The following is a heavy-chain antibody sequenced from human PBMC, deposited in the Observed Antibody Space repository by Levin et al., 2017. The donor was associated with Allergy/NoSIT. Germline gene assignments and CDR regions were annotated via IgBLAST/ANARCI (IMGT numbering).Heavy chain of an antibody. CDR1: GGSISSYY. Sequence: SETLSLTCTVSGGSISSYYWSWIRQPPGKGLEWIGYIYYSGSTNYNPSLKSRVTISVDTSKNQFSLKLSSVTAADTAVYYCARRIAVAGEGYFDYWGQGTLVTVSS. CDR3: ARRIAVAGEGYFDY. D-gene: IGHD6-19*01. CDR2: IYYSGST. J-gene: IGHJ4*02. V-gene: IGHV4-59*08.